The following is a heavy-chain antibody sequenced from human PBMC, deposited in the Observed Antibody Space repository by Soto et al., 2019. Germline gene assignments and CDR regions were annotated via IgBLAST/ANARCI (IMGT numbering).Heavy chain of an antibody. CDR1: GYTFSTYG. J-gene: IGHJ4*02. CDR3: ASVQLVPNPAFDF. V-gene: IGHV1-18*04. D-gene: IGHD6-13*01. Sequence: ASLKVSCKTSGYTFSTYGINWVRQAPGQHLEWLGWISPRNGNTDYAQNVQGRVTLTTDASTGTAYLDLKNLRSDDTAVYYCASVQLVPNPAFDFWGQGTLVTVSS. CDR2: ISPRNGNT.